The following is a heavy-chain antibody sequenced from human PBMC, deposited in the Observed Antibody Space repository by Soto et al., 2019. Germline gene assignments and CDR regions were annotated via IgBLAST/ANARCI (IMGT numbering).Heavy chain of an antibody. J-gene: IGHJ6*03. CDR3: ARTVAARPHYMDV. V-gene: IGHV4-59*01. Sequence: PSETLSLTCTVSGGSISSYYWSWIRQPPGKGLEWIGYIYYSGSTNYNPSLKSRVTISVDTSKNQFSLKLSSVTAADTAVYYCARTVAARPHYMDVWGKGTTVTVSS. D-gene: IGHD6-6*01. CDR1: GGSISSYY. CDR2: IYYSGST.